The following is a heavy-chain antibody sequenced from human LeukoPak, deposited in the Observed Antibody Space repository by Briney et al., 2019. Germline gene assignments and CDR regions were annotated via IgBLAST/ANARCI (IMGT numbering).Heavy chain of an antibody. V-gene: IGHV3-7*01. CDR1: GFTFNNYY. CDR2: IKQDGSDK. Sequence: GGSLRLSCAASGFTFNNYYMSWVRQAPGKGLEWEANIKQDGSDKYYVDSVKGRFTISRDNAKNSLYLQMNSLRAEDTAVYYCTRGGDLSTVAGALDYWGQGTLVTVSS. CDR3: TRGGDLSTVAGALDY. J-gene: IGHJ4*02. D-gene: IGHD6-19*01.